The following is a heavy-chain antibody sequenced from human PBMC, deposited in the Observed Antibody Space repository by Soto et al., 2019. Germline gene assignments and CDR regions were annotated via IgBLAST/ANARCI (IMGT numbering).Heavy chain of an antibody. CDR3: ARGYGSGSHFFDY. CDR2: SYSGGST. Sequence: PXGSLRLSCAASGFAVSSNYMAWVRQAPGKGLEWVSLSYSGGSTHYADSVKGRFTISRDSYKNTLYLHMNSLRVEDTAVYYCARGYGSGSHFFDYWGQGALVTVSS. V-gene: IGHV3-53*01. D-gene: IGHD3-10*01. J-gene: IGHJ4*02. CDR1: GFAVSSNY.